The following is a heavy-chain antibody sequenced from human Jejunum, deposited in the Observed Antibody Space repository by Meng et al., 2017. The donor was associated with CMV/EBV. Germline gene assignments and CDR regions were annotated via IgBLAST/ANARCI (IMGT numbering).Heavy chain of an antibody. J-gene: IGHJ4*02. V-gene: IGHV4-30-4*08. CDR1: GCSIGRGVYY. CDR3: ARGSIFVSFDS. D-gene: IGHD3-3*01. CDR2: IHDTGST. Sequence: QVQLEAAGPGLVNPSQTFSVPCSASGCSIGRGVYYWSWIRQPPGKGREWIGYIHDTGSTYYNPSLKSRVDISLGTSRNHFSLTLSSVTAEDTAVYFCARGSIFVSFDSWGQGTLVTVSS.